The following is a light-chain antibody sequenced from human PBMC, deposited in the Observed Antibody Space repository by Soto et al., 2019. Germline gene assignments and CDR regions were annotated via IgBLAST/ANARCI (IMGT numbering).Light chain of an antibody. CDR1: QSVSNNY. V-gene: IGKV3D-20*02. Sequence: IVMTQSPATLSVSPGERATLSCRPSQSVSNNYLAWYQQKPRQAPRLLIYGASNRATGSPDRFSGSGAGTDVSLTISRLEPEDVAVDYCHQRKSWPRTFGQGTKVDIK. CDR3: HQRKSWPRT. J-gene: IGKJ1*01. CDR2: GAS.